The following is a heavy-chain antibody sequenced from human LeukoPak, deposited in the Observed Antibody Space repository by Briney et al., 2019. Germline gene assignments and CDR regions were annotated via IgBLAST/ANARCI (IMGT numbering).Heavy chain of an antibody. CDR1: GCSITSGYY. J-gene: IGHJ4*02. D-gene: IGHD3-3*01. Sequence: PSETLSLTCAVSGCSITSGYYWAWIRQPPGKGLEWLGSIYHSGSTFYNRPLKSRVTISLDPSKNQFSLNLGSVTAADTALYYCARIFGSSNYLDYWGQGILVTVSS. CDR3: ARIFGSSNYLDY. V-gene: IGHV4-38-2*01. CDR2: IYHSGST.